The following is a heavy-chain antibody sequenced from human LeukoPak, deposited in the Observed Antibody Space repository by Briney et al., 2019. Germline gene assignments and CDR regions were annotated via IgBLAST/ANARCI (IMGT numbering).Heavy chain of an antibody. J-gene: IGHJ4*02. CDR2: ISSSSSYI. Sequence: GGSLRLSCAASGFTFSSYSMNWVRQAPGKGLEWVSSISSSSSYIYYADSVKGRFTISRDNAKNSLYLQMNSLRAEDTAVYYCARTHDNKYYSWDYWGQGTLVTVSS. CDR3: ARTHDNKYYSWDY. CDR1: GFTFSSYS. V-gene: IGHV3-21*01. D-gene: IGHD2-21*01.